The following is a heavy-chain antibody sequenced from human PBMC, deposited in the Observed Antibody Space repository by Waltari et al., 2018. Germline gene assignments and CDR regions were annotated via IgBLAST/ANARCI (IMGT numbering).Heavy chain of an antibody. J-gene: IGHJ3*02. CDR1: GHTFTDYD. Sequence: QAQLVQSGAEGREPGASGKVSCTASGHTFTDYDIQWVRQALGQGLEWMGWINANSGGTKFAQKFQGRVTMTRDTSTSTAYMDLSRLRSDDTAVYYCASLREGDYAFDIWGQGTMVTVSS. D-gene: IGHD3-16*01. CDR2: INANSGGT. CDR3: ASLREGDYAFDI. V-gene: IGHV1-2*02.